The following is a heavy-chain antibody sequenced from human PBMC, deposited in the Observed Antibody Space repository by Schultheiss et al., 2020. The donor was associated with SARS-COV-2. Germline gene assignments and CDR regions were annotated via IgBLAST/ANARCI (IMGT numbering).Heavy chain of an antibody. D-gene: IGHD6-13*01. V-gene: IGHV4-39*02. J-gene: IGHJ4*02. CDR2: VHYSGSD. CDR1: GGSISSSSYY. CDR3: ARGLKVAAAGSKDY. Sequence: SQTLSLTCTVSGGSISSSSYYWGWIRQPPGKGLEWIGSVHYSGSDYYNPSLKSRLTISVDTSKNQFSVRLNSVTAADTAVYYCARGLKVAAAGSKDYWGQGTLVTVSS.